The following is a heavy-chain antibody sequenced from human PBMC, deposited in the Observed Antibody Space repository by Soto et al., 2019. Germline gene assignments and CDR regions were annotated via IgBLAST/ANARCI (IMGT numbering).Heavy chain of an antibody. CDR2: IFYAGNT. J-gene: IGHJ4*02. Sequence: SETLSLTCNVSGGSISSSRSYWAWFRQPPGKELEWIANIFYAGNTYYNPSLKSRVTVSIDTSKNQFSLKLDSVTAADTAVYYCARHVCTRGPSFFDYWGQGTLVTVSS. D-gene: IGHD2-8*02. CDR1: GGSISSSRSY. V-gene: IGHV4-39*01. CDR3: ARHVCTRGPSFFDY.